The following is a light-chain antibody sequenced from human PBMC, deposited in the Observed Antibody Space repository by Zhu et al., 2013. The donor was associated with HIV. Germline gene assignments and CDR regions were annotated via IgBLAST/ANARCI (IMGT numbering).Light chain of an antibody. J-gene: IGKJ2*03. CDR1: QSVSSSY. CDR3: QQYDSYSPYS. Sequence: EIVLTQSPGTLSLSPGERATLSCRASQSVSSSYLAWYQQKPGQAPRLLIYGASSRATGIPDRFSGSGSGTDFTLTISSLQPGDFATYYCQQYDSYSPYSFGQGTKLEI. CDR2: GAS. V-gene: IGKV3-20*01.